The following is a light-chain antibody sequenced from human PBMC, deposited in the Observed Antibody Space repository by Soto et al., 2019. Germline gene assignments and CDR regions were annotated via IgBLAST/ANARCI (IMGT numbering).Light chain of an antibody. CDR3: LLYFGDIVV. CDR2: STS. Sequence: QAVVTQEPSLTVSPGGTVTLTCASSTGAVTSGYYPNWFQQKPGQAPTALIYSTSNKHSWTPARFSGSLLGGKAALTLSGVQHEDEAEYFCLLYFGDIVVFGGGTKLTVL. CDR1: TGAVTSGYY. V-gene: IGLV7-43*01. J-gene: IGLJ2*01.